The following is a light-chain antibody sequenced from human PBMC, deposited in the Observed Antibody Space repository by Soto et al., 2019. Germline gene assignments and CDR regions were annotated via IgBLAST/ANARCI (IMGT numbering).Light chain of an antibody. Sequence: QSVLTQPASVSGSRGQSITISCTGPSIDLNDYSSVSWYQHRPGEAPQLKIFDVTYRPSAVSDRFSGSQSGNTASLTISGLLPEDEGEYYCVSYTHPGTYVFGPGTQLTVL. CDR3: VSYTHPGTYV. J-gene: IGLJ1*01. CDR2: DVT. CDR1: SIDLNDYSS. V-gene: IGLV2-14*03.